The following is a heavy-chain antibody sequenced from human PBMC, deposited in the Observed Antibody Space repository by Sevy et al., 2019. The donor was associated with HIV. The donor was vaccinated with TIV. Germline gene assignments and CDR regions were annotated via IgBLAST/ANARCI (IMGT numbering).Heavy chain of an antibody. CDR1: GFTFSSYW. D-gene: IGHD3-10*01. V-gene: IGHV3-7*01. CDR3: ARLFYGSADY. J-gene: IGHJ4*02. Sequence: GGSLRLSCAASGFTFSSYWMSWVRQAPGKGLEWRATINLDGSETFYVDSVKGPFTISRHNPRKSVYLQMTSLSAEETAVYYCARLFYGSADYWGQGTLVTVSS. CDR2: INLDGSET.